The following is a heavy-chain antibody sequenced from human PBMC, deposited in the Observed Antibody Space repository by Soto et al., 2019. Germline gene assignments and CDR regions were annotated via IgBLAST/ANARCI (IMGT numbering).Heavy chain of an antibody. V-gene: IGHV4-39*01. Sequence: SETLSLTCTVSGASISSSNYYWGWIRQPPGKGLEWIGSIYYTGTTYYKSSLKSRVTISLDTSKNQFSLKLNSVTAADTAVYYCARHPGIAAASDYWGQGTLVTVSS. CDR3: ARHPGIAAASDY. J-gene: IGHJ4*02. CDR2: IYYTGTT. CDR1: GASISSSNYY. D-gene: IGHD6-13*01.